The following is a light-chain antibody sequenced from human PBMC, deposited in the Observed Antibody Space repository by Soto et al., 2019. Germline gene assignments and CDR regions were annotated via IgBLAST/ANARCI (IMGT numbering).Light chain of an antibody. Sequence: QSALTQPASVSGSPGQSIAISCTGTSSDVGGYNYVSWYQQHPGKAPKLLINDVGNRPSGVSSRFSGSKSGNTASLTISGLQAEDEADYYCSSYTISSTYDFGTGTKLTVL. J-gene: IGLJ1*01. CDR2: DVG. CDR3: SSYTISSTYD. V-gene: IGLV2-14*01. CDR1: SSDVGGYNY.